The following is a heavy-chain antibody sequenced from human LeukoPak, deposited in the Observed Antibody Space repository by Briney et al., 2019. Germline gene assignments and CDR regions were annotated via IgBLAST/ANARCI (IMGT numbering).Heavy chain of an antibody. CDR1: GFTFSSYS. CDR2: ISSSSSYI. Sequence: GGSLRLSCAASGFTFSSYSMNWVRQAPGKGLEWVSSISSSSSYIYYADSVKGRFTISRDNAKNSLYLQMNSLRAEDTAVYYCAREGPRVFAFDIWGQGTMVTVSS. J-gene: IGHJ3*02. D-gene: IGHD6-6*01. CDR3: AREGPRVFAFDI. V-gene: IGHV3-21*04.